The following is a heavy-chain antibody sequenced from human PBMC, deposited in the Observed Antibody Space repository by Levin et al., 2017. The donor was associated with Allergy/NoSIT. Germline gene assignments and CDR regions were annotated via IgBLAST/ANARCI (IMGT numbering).Heavy chain of an antibody. CDR1: GYSFTGYY. CDR2: INLNSGDT. CDR3: ANDPSRSGGHFDY. J-gene: IGHJ4*02. V-gene: IGHV1-2*02. D-gene: IGHD3-16*01. Sequence: ASVKVSCKPSGYSFTGYYMHWVRQAPGQGLEWMAWINLNSGDTKYAQRFQGRVTMTRDTSISTAYMELSRLRSDDTAVYYCANDPSRSGGHFDYWGQGTLVTVSS.